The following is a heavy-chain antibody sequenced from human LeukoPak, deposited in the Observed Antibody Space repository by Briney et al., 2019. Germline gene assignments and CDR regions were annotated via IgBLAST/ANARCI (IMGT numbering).Heavy chain of an antibody. CDR3: AKDGERAMAGYYFDY. D-gene: IGHD6-19*01. Sequence: QTGGSLRLSCAASGFTFSSYAMSWVRQTPGKGLEWVSAISGSGGSTYYADSVKGRFTISRDNSKNTLYLQMNSLRAEDTAVYYCAKDGERAMAGYYFDYWGQGTLVTVSS. CDR1: GFTFSSYA. CDR2: ISGSGGST. V-gene: IGHV3-23*01. J-gene: IGHJ4*02.